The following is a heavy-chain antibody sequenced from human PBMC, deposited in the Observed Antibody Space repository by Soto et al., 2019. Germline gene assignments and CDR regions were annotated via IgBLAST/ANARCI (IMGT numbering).Heavy chain of an antibody. CDR1: GGSVTTNYW. D-gene: IGHD6-19*01. V-gene: IGHV4-4*01. CDR2: MSHSGPT. Sequence: QLQESGPGLVKPSGTLSLTCAVSGGSVTTNYWWGWVRQSPVTGLEWIGDMSHSGPTNYSPSLKRRVSLSVDTSKNLFSLELTAVTAADTAVYCCGMIRGWYTIHSWGPGTLVTVSS. CDR3: GMIRGWYTIHS. J-gene: IGHJ4*02.